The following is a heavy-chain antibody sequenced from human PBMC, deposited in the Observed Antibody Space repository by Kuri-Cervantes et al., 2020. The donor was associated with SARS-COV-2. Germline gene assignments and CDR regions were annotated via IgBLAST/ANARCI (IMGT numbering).Heavy chain of an antibody. Sequence: ASVKVPCKASGYTFPNYDIHWVRQATGQGLEWMGWMNPNSGNSGYAQKFQGRVTMTRNNSISTAYMELSSLRSEDTAVYYCAGRFFGSSWYNYYYCGMDVWGQGTTVTVSS. V-gene: IGHV1-8*01. CDR1: GYTFPNYD. J-gene: IGHJ6*01. D-gene: IGHD6-13*01. CDR2: MNPNSGNS. CDR3: AGRFFGSSWYNYYYCGMDV.